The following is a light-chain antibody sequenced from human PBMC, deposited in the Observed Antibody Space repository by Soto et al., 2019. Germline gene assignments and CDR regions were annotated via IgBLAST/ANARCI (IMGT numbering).Light chain of an antibody. CDR1: QSVRSNY. CDR3: QQYGSSPLT. V-gene: IGKV3-20*01. CDR2: GAS. Sequence: DIVLTQSPGTLSLSPGERATLSCRASQSVRSNYLAWYQQKGGQAPRLLIYGASSRVTGIPDRFSGSGSGTDFTLTISRLEPEDFAVYYCQQYGSSPLTFGGGTKVDIK. J-gene: IGKJ4*01.